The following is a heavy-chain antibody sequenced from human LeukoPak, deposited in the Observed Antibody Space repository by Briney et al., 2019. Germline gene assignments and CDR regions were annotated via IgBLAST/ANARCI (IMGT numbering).Heavy chain of an antibody. J-gene: IGHJ5*02. V-gene: IGHV5-51*01. CDR2: FHPGDSDT. D-gene: IGHD3/OR15-3a*01. CDR3: ARTRSYDLLTGYHS. CDR1: GYTFTSYW. Sequence: GESLKISCEGSGYTFTSYWIAWVRQMPGKGPEWMGVFHPGDSDTRYSPSFQGQVSFSADTSINTAYLQWSSLKTSDTAMYYCARTRSYDLLTGYHSWGQGTLVTVSS.